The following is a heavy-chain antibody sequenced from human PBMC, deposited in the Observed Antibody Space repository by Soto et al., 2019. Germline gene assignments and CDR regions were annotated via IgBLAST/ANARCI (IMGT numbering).Heavy chain of an antibody. D-gene: IGHD6-25*01. Sequence: QVQLVQSGAEVKKPGASVKVSCKASGYTFTSYDIKWVRQATGQGLEWMGWMNPNCANTGYAQKYQGRVTMTSNTAINTAYIELSSLRSDDTAVYYRDKERVRGMEVWGHGTTVTVSS. CDR3: DKERVRGMEV. CDR2: MNPNCANT. CDR1: GYTFTSYD. V-gene: IGHV1-8*01. J-gene: IGHJ6*02.